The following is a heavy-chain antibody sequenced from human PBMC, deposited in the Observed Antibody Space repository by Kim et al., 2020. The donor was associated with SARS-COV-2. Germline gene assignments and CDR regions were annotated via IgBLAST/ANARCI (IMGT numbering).Heavy chain of an antibody. V-gene: IGHV4-4*07. D-gene: IGHD1-26*01. Sequence: SETLSLTCTVSGGSISSYYWCWSRQRAGKGLEWIGRSYTSGSTNYNPSLKIRVTMSVDTSKNQFSLKLSPVTAADTALYYCASESWGDGASFPDYYYG. CDR1: GGSISSYY. CDR2: SYTSGST. CDR3: ASESWGDGASFPDYYYG. J-gene: IGHJ6*01.